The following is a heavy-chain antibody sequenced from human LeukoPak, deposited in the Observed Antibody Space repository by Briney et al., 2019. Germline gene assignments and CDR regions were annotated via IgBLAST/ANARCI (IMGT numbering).Heavy chain of an antibody. D-gene: IGHD3-10*01. CDR2: IYHSGST. CDR1: GGSISSGGYS. V-gene: IGHV4-30-2*01. CDR3: ARGVGGSGSTPVYYYGMDV. J-gene: IGHJ6*04. Sequence: SQTLSLTCAVSGGSISSGGYSWNWIRQPPGKGLEWIGYIYHSGSTYYNPSLKSRVTISVDRSKNQFSLKLSSVTAADTAVYYCARGVGGSGSTPVYYYGMDVWGKGTTVTVSS.